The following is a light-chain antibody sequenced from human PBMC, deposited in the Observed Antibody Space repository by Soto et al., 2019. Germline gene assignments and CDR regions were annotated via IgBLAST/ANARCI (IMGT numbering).Light chain of an antibody. J-gene: IGKJ2*01. Sequence: DIQMTQSPSTLSASVGDRVTINCRASQSISTWLAWYQQKPGKAPKLLIYGASSLESGVPSRFSGSGSVTEFTLIIDSLQPDDFATYYCQQYSSSSPTFGQGTKLEIK. CDR3: QQYSSSSPT. CDR2: GAS. CDR1: QSISTW. V-gene: IGKV1-5*01.